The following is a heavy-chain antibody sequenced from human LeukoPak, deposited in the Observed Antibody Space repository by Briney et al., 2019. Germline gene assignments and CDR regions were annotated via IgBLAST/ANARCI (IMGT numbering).Heavy chain of an antibody. J-gene: IGHJ5*02. Sequence: SETLSLTCAVYGGSFSGYYWSWIRQPPGKGLEWIGEINHSGSTNYNPSLKSRVTISVDTSKNQFSLKLSSVTAADTAVYYCARQGSYGSGSYYNRRDNWFDPWGQGTLVTVSS. V-gene: IGHV4-34*01. D-gene: IGHD3-10*01. CDR2: INHSGST. CDR3: ARQGSYGSGSYYNRRDNWFDP. CDR1: GGSFSGYY.